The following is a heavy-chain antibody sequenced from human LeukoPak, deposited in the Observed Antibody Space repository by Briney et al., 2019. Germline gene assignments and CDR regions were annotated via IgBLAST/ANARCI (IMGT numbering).Heavy chain of an antibody. D-gene: IGHD3-22*01. Sequence: GGSLKLSCAASGFTFSSYGMHWVRQAPGKGLEWVAVISYDGSNKYYADSVKGRFTISRDNSKNTLYLQMNSLRAEDTAVYYCARASDSSGYYILDYWGQGTLVTVSS. J-gene: IGHJ4*02. CDR2: ISYDGSNK. CDR1: GFTFSSYG. CDR3: ARASDSSGYYILDY. V-gene: IGHV3-30*03.